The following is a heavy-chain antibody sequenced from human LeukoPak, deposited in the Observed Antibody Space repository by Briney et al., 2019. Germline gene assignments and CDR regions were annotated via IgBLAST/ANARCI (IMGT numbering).Heavy chain of an antibody. CDR2: INPNSGDT. Sequence: VASVKVSCKASGYTFTGYYMHWVRQAPGQGLEWMGWINPNSGDTNYTQKFQGRVTMISDTSISTAYMELTRLISDDTAVYYCARGWWTQLWPNSYFDYWGQGTLVTVSS. D-gene: IGHD5-18*01. CDR1: GYTFTGYY. V-gene: IGHV1-2*02. J-gene: IGHJ4*02. CDR3: ARGWWTQLWPNSYFDY.